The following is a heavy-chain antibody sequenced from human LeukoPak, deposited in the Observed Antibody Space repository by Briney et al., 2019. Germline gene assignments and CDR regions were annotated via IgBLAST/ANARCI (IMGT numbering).Heavy chain of an antibody. J-gene: IGHJ4*02. D-gene: IGHD2/OR15-2a*01. CDR2: IYYSGST. V-gene: IGHV4-59*01. CDR3: ARGGKVYSTTSGVFDY. CDR1: GGSFSGYY. Sequence: SETLSLTCAVYGGSFSGYYWSWLRQPPGKGLEWIGYIYYSGSTNYKPSLKSRVTISVDTSKNRFSLKFSSVTAADTAVYCCARGGKVYSTTSGVFDYWGQGTLVTFSS.